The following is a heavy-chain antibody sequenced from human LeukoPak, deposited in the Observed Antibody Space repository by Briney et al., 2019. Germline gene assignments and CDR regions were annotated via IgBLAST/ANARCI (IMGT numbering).Heavy chain of an antibody. CDR3: ARESAQYCSGGSGYSGAFDI. V-gene: IGHV3-48*01. CDR2: ISSSCTTI. CDR1: GFTFISYA. Sequence: GGSLRLSCAASGFTFISYAMNWVRQAPGTGLEWVSYISSSCTTIYYADSVNGRFTISRAHAKTSLYLQMNRLRAEDTAVSYCARESAQYCSGGSGYSGAFDIWGEGTIV. D-gene: IGHD2-15*01. J-gene: IGHJ3*02.